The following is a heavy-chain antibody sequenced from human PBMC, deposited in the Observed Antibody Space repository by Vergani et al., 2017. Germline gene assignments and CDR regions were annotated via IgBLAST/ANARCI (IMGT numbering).Heavy chain of an antibody. D-gene: IGHD2-2*01. J-gene: IGHJ4*01. CDR3: AGGGYCSSKSCHPLY. CDR1: GGTSSSYA. Sequence: QVQLVQSGAEVKKPGSSVKVSCKASGGTSSSYAFTWVRQAPGHGLEWMGGIIPMFKTAKYAQKFQGRVTITADESTSTAYMELSSLRSEDTAVYYCAGGGYCSSKSCHPLYWGQGTLVTVSS. V-gene: IGHV1-69*01. CDR2: IIPMFKTA.